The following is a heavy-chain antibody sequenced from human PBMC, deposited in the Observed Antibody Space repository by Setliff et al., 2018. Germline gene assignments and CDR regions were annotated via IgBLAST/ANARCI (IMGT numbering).Heavy chain of an antibody. CDR1: GITFINAW. CDR3: VRISQDFNMDV. CDR2: IKSSREGATS. Sequence: GGSLRLSCSVSGITFINAWMTWVRQAPGKGPEWVGRIKSSREGATSDYGAPAKGRFTISRDDSKNSLSLQMDSLKSEDTAIYYCVRISQDFNMDVWGKGTTVTVSS. V-gene: IGHV3-15*01. J-gene: IGHJ6*03.